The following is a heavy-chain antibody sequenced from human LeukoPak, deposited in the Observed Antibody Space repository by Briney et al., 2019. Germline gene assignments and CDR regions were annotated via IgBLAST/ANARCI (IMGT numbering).Heavy chain of an antibody. D-gene: IGHD3-3*01. Sequence: PGGSLRLSCAASGFTFDDYAMHWVRQAPGKGLEWVSGISWNSGSIGYADSVKGRFTISRDNSKITLYLQMNSLRAEDTALYYCARDPGVVAFHYFDYWGQGTLVTVSS. CDR2: ISWNSGSI. CDR1: GFTFDDYA. J-gene: IGHJ4*02. V-gene: IGHV3-9*01. CDR3: ARDPGVVAFHYFDY.